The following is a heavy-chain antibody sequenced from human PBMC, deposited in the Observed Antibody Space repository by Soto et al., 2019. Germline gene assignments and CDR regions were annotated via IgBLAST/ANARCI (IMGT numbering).Heavy chain of an antibody. CDR1: GGTFSSYA. V-gene: IGHV1-69*06. D-gene: IGHD2-2*01. Sequence: QVQLVQSGAEVKKPGSSVKVSCKASGGTFSSYAISWVRQAPGQGLEWMGGIITIFGTANYAQKFQGRVTITADKSTSTAYMELSSLRSEDTAVYYCARRGYCSSTSCSRGWFDPWGQGTLVTVSS. J-gene: IGHJ5*02. CDR3: ARRGYCSSTSCSRGWFDP. CDR2: IITIFGTA.